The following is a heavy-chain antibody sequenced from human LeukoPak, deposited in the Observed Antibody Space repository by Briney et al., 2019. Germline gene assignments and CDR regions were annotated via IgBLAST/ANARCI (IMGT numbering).Heavy chain of an antibody. J-gene: IGHJ3*02. CDR3: AILQWLVQLDAFDI. Sequence: AISGSGGSTYYADSVKGRFTTSRDNSKNTLYLQMNSLRAEDTAVYYCAILQWLVQLDAFDIWGQGTMVTVSS. V-gene: IGHV3-23*01. D-gene: IGHD6-19*01. CDR2: ISGSGGST.